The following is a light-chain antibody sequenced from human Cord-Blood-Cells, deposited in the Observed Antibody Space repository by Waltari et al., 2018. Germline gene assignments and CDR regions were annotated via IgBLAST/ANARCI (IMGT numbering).Light chain of an antibody. V-gene: IGKV3-20*01. Sequence: EIVFTQSPGTLSLSPGARATLSCRASKSVRRSYLAWYQQKPGQAPRLLIYCASSRATGIPDRFSGSGSGTDFTLTISRLEPEDFAVYYCQQYGSSPYTFGQGTKLEIK. CDR1: KSVRRSY. CDR3: QQYGSSPYT. J-gene: IGKJ2*01. CDR2: CAS.